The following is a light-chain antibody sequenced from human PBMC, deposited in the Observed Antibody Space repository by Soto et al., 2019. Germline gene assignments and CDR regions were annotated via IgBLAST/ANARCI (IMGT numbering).Light chain of an antibody. CDR1: QSVGSN. Sequence: EVVMTQSPATLSVSPGERATLACRASQSVGSNLAWYQQKPGQAPRLLIYGASTRATGVPARFTGSGFGTDFALAISSLQSDDLAVYYCQQYNNWYTFGQGTKVEIK. J-gene: IGKJ2*01. CDR3: QQYNNWYT. CDR2: GAS. V-gene: IGKV3-15*01.